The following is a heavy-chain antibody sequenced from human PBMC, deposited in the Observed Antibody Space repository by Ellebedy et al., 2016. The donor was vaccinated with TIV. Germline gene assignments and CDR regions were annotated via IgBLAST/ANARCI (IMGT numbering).Heavy chain of an antibody. CDR2: VNGVGVST. CDR3: TRTLTSYYFDY. CDR1: GITFSYYW. D-gene: IGHD2-21*02. V-gene: IGHV3-74*01. Sequence: PGGSLRLSCEASGITFSYYWMHWVRPAPGKGLVWVSRVNGVGVSTSYSDSVKGRFTISRDNAKKTLYLQMTSLRAGDTAVYYCTRTLTSYYFDYWGQGALVTVSS. J-gene: IGHJ4*02.